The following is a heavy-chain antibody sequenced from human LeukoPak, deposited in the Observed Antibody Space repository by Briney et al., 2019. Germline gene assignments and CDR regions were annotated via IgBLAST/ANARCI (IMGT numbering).Heavy chain of an antibody. CDR3: ASAHYEATGLGYYFKF. Sequence: PSETLSLTCNVSGYSLSRGYYWGWIRRSPGKGLEWIGTGYHTGTTYYSPSLKSRLAISLDTSTNRFSLKLTSVTATDTAVYYCASAHYEATGLGYYFKFWGQGTLVSVSS. D-gene: IGHD2-8*02. CDR2: GYHTGTT. J-gene: IGHJ4*02. CDR1: GYSLSRGYY. V-gene: IGHV4-38-2*02.